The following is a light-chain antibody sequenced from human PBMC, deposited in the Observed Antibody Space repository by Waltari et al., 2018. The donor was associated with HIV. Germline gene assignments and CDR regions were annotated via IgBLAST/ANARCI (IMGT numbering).Light chain of an antibody. CDR3: LSADRSGTYV. V-gene: IGLV3-25*03. CDR2: KNT. J-gene: IGLJ1*01. Sequence: SSELPQPPSVSVSPGQTTRIPCSGDASPKPYTHWFQQKPGQAPVVVIHKNTERPSGIPERFSASRSGTTVTLTITGVQTDDEADYYCLSADRSGTYVFGPGTTVTVL. CDR1: ASPKPY.